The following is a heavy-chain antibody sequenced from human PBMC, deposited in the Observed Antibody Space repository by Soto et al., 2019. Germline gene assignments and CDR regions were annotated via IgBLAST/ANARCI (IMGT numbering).Heavy chain of an antibody. CDR1: GGSISSGGYY. CDR2: IYYSGST. D-gene: IGHD2-2*01. Sequence: SETLSLTCTVSGGSISSGGYYWSWIRQHPGKGLEWIGYIYYSGSTYYNPSLKSRVTISVDTSKNQFSLKLSSVTAADTAVYYCARALVVPAAMFDYWGQGTLVTVSS. CDR3: ARALVVPAAMFDY. J-gene: IGHJ4*02. V-gene: IGHV4-31*03.